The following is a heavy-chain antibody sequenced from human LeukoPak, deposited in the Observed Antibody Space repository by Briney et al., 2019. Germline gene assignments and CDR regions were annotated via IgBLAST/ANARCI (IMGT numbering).Heavy chain of an antibody. CDR2: IYPGDSDS. D-gene: IGHD6-19*01. Sequence: GESLKISCKGSGYSFSTYWIGWVRQMPGKGQEWMGVIYPGDSDSRYSPSFQGQVTISADKSISTAYLQWSSLKASDTAMYYCARHGSSGWYDYWGQGTLVTVSS. J-gene: IGHJ4*02. CDR1: GYSFSTYW. CDR3: ARHGSSGWYDY. V-gene: IGHV5-51*01.